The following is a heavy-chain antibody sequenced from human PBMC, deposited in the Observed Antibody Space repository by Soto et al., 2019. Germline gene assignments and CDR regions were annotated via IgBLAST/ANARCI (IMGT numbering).Heavy chain of an antibody. Sequence: GGCLKISCRGSGYSFSSYWIICVLPVPGKGLEWMGRIDPSDSYTNYSPSFQGHVTISADKSISTAYLQWSSLKASDTAMYYCARDSPRYSGSYPPEYWGQGTLVTVSS. CDR3: ARDSPRYSGSYPPEY. CDR1: GYSFSSYW. J-gene: IGHJ4*02. CDR2: IDPSDSYT. D-gene: IGHD1-26*01. V-gene: IGHV5-10-1*01.